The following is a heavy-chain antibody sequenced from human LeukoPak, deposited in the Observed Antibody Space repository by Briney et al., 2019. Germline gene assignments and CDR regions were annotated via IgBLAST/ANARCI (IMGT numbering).Heavy chain of an antibody. J-gene: IGHJ5*02. CDR1: GGSISSGGYS. CDR2: IYYSGST. V-gene: IGHV4-30-4*07. D-gene: IGHD2-2*01. CDR3: ARLYFVPAARVGWFDP. Sequence: PSETLSLTCAVSGGSISSGGYSWSWIRQPPGKGLEWIGYIYYSGSTYYNPSLKSRVTISVDTSKNQFSLKLSSVTAADTAVYYCARLYFVPAARVGWFDPWGQGTLVTVSS.